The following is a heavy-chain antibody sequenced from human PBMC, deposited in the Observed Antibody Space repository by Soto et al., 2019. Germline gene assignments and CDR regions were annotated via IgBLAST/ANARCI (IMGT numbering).Heavy chain of an antibody. D-gene: IGHD2-21*02. CDR1: GYTFTSYA. CDR3: ARSIVVVTAADY. J-gene: IGHJ4*02. V-gene: IGHV1-3*01. Sequence: QVQLLQSGAEVKKPGASVQVSCKASGYTFTSYAMHWVRQAPGQRLEWMGWINAGNGNTKYSQKFQGRVTITRDTSASTAYMELSSLRSEDTAVYYCARSIVVVTAADYWGQGTLVTVSS. CDR2: INAGNGNT.